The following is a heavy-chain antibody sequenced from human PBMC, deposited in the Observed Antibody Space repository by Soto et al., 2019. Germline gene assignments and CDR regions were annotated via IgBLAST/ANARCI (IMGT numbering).Heavy chain of an antibody. CDR3: AREPAPGIAAVFDY. D-gene: IGHD6-13*01. CDR1: GFTFSSYS. Sequence: GGSLRLSCAASGFTFSSYSMNWVRQAPGKGLEWVSSISSSSSYIYYADSVKGRFTISRDNAKNSLYLQMNSLRAEDTAGYYCAREPAPGIAAVFDYWGQGTLVTVSS. V-gene: IGHV3-21*01. J-gene: IGHJ4*02. CDR2: ISSSSSYI.